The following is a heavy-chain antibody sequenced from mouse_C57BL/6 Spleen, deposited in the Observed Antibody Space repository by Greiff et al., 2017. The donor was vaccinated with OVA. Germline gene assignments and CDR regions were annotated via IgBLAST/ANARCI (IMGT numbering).Heavy chain of an antibody. CDR2: IYPGSGST. J-gene: IGHJ1*03. D-gene: IGHD1-1*01. CDR1: GYTFTSYW. Sequence: QVQLKQPGAELVKPGASVKMSCKASGYTFTSYWITWVKQRPGQGLEWIGDIYPGSGSTNYNEKFKSKATLTVDTSSSTAYMQLSSLTSEDSAVYYCARSYYGSNTPDVWGTGTTVTVSS. CDR3: ARSYYGSNTPDV. V-gene: IGHV1-55*01.